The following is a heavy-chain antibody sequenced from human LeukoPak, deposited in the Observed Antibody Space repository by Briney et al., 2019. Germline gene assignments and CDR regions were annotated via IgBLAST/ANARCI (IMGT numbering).Heavy chain of an antibody. CDR1: GFIFSSYA. CDR2: ISGDGGTT. V-gene: IGHV3-64*01. J-gene: IGHJ4*02. Sequence: GGSLRLSCAASGFIFSSYAMHWVRQAPGKGLEYVSAISGDGGTTYYANSVKGRFTISRDNPKNTLYLQMNSLRAEDTAVYYCAKAQRSGNYFDYWGQGTLVTVSS. CDR3: AKAQRSGNYFDY. D-gene: IGHD2-15*01.